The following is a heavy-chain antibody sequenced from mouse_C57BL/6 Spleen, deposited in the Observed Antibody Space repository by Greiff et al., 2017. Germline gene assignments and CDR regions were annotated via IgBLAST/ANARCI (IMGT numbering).Heavy chain of an antibody. CDR2: IDPNSGGT. J-gene: IGHJ4*01. V-gene: IGHV1-72*01. CDR1: GYTFTSYW. Sequence: VQLQQPGAELVKPGASVKLSCKASGYTFTSYWMHWVKQRPGRGLEWIGRIDPNSGGTKYNEKFKSKATLTVDKPSSTAYMQLSILTSDDSAVYYCARGGRGGSSYNYAMDYWGQGTSVTVSS. CDR3: ARGGRGGSSYNYAMDY. D-gene: IGHD1-1*01.